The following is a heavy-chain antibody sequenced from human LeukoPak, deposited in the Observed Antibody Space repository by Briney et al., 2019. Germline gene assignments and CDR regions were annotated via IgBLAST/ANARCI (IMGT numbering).Heavy chain of an antibody. J-gene: IGHJ3*02. CDR1: GFTFSDYY. CDR2: ISSSGSTI. CDR3: ARRLRRIVVPSGAFDI. V-gene: IGHV3-11*04. Sequence: PGGSLRLSCAASGFTFSDYYMSWIRQAPGKGLEWVSYISSSGSTIYYADSVKGRFTISRDNAKNSLYLQMNSLRAEDTAVYYCARRLRRIVVPSGAFDIWGQGTMVTVSS. D-gene: IGHD3-22*01.